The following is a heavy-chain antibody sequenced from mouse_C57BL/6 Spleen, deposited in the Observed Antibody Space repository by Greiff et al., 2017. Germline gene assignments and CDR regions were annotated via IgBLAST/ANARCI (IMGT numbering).Heavy chain of an antibody. CDR3: ARSQYYGSSYKAYYAMDY. CDR1: GYTFTSYW. V-gene: IGHV1-53*01. J-gene: IGHJ4*01. CDR2: INPSNGGT. Sequence: QVQLQQPGTELVKPGASVKLSCKASGYTFTSYWMHWVKQRPGQGLEWIGNINPSNGGTNYNEKFKSKATLTVDKSSSTAYMQLSSLTSEDSAVYYGARSQYYGSSYKAYYAMDYWGQGTSVTVSS. D-gene: IGHD1-1*01.